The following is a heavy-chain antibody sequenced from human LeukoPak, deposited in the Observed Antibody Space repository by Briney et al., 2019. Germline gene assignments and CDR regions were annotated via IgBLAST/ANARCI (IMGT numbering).Heavy chain of an antibody. CDR3: ARDRSRDGYKGDRFDI. J-gene: IGHJ4*02. D-gene: IGHD5-24*01. V-gene: IGHV4-59*01. Sequence: PSETLSLTCTVSGGSISSYYWTWIWQPPGKGLEWIGYIYYSGSTNYNPSLKSRVTISIDTSKNQFSLKLSSVTAADTAVYYCARDRSRDGYKGDRFDIWGQGTLVTVSS. CDR2: IYYSGST. CDR1: GGSISSYY.